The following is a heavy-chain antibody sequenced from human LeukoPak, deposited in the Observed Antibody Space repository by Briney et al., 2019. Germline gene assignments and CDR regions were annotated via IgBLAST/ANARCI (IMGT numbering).Heavy chain of an antibody. CDR3: AREIAAAGRYYYYYYYMDV. V-gene: IGHV1-69*13. J-gene: IGHJ6*03. CDR1: GGTFSSYA. CDR2: IIPIFGTA. Sequence: EASVKVSCKASGGTFSSYAISWVRQAPGQGLEWMGGIIPIFGTANYAQKFQGRVTITADESTSTAYMELSSLRSEDTAVYYCAREIAAAGRYYYYYYYMDVWGKGTTVTVSS. D-gene: IGHD6-13*01.